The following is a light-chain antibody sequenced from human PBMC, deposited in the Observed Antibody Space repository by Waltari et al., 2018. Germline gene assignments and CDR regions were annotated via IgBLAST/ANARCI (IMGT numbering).Light chain of an antibody. CDR1: SGHINTV. V-gene: IGLV4-69*01. Sequence: QLVLTQSPSASASLGASVNLTCTLSSGHINTVIAWLQQRPKKGPRYLMKVNSDGSHNKGDEIPDRFSGSSSGAERYLTISSLQSEDEADYFCQTGGHGTWVFGGGTKLTVL. CDR3: QTGGHGTWV. CDR2: VNSDGSH. J-gene: IGLJ3*02.